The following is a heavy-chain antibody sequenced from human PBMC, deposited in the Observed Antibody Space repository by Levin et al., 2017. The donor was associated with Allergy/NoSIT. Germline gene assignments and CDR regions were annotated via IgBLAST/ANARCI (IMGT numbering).Heavy chain of an antibody. J-gene: IGHJ4*02. D-gene: IGHD6-13*01. CDR2: ISYSGST. CDR1: RGSISGFY. CDR3: ARATRSSLIYYFDY. V-gene: IGHV4-59*01. Sequence: PSETLSLTCTVSRGSISGFYWGWIRQPPGKGLEWIGYISYSGSTNYNPSLKSRVTISVDTSKNQLSLNLSSVTAADTAVYYCARATRSSLIYYFDYWGQGTLVTVSS.